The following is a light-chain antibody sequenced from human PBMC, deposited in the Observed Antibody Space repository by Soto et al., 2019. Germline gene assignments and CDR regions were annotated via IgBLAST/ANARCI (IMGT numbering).Light chain of an antibody. CDR1: QSVSSN. V-gene: IGKV3-15*01. CDR2: DAS. J-gene: IGKJ3*01. Sequence: EIVMTQSPATLSVSPGERATLSCRASQSVSSNLAWYQQKPGQAPRLLIHDASTRATGIPARFSGSGSGTECTLTISSLQSEDFAVYYCQQYNNCPFTFGPGTKVDLQ. CDR3: QQYNNCPFT.